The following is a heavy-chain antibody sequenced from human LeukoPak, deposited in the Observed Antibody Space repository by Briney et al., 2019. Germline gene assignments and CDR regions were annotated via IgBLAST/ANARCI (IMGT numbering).Heavy chain of an antibody. V-gene: IGHV1-69*05. CDR1: GGTFSSYA. Sequence: ASVEVSCKASGGTFSSYAISWVRQAPGQGLEWMGGIIPIFGTANYAQKFQGRVTITTDESTSTAYMELSSLRSEDTAVYYCARELRGYSSGWPLYYFDYWGQGTLVTVSS. J-gene: IGHJ4*02. CDR2: IIPIFGTA. CDR3: ARELRGYSSGWPLYYFDY. D-gene: IGHD6-19*01.